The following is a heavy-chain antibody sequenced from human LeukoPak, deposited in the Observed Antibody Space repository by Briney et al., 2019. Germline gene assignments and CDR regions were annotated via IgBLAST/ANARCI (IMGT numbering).Heavy chain of an antibody. J-gene: IGHJ6*02. D-gene: IGHD6-13*01. V-gene: IGHV1-18*01. CDR3: ARDRIAAARGEGYYYYYGMDV. CDR1: GYTFTSYG. Sequence: ASVKVSCKASGYTFTSYGISWVRQAPGQGLEWMGWISAYNGNTNYAQKLQGRVTMTTDTSTSTAYMELRSLRSDDTAVYYCARDRIAAARGEGYYYYYGMDVWGQGTTVTVSS. CDR2: ISAYNGNT.